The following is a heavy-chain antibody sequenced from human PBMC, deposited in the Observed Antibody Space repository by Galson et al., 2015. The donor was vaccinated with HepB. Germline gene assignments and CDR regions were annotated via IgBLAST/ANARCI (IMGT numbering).Heavy chain of an antibody. CDR3: ARQASYYYDSSGYPPGGAFDI. V-gene: IGHV4-39*01. CDR2: LYYSGST. D-gene: IGHD3-22*01. Sequence: ETLSLTCTVSGGSISSSSYYWGWIRQPPGKGLEWIGSLYYSGSTYYNPSLKSRVTISVDTSKNQFSLKLRSVTAADTAVYSCARQASYYYDSSGYPPGGAFDIWGQGTMVTVSS. J-gene: IGHJ3*02. CDR1: GGSISSSSYY.